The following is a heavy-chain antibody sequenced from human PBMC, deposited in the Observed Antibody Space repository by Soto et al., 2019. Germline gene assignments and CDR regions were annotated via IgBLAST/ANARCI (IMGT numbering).Heavy chain of an antibody. CDR1: GFTFSSYW. CDR3: ARDLYCSGGSCLNWFDP. Sequence: GGSLRLSCAASGFTFSSYWMHWVRQAPGKGLVWVSRINSDGSSTSYADSVKGRFTISRDNAKNTLYLQINSLRAEDTAVYYCARDLYCSGGSCLNWFDPWGQGTLVTVSS. CDR2: INSDGSST. J-gene: IGHJ5*02. V-gene: IGHV3-74*01. D-gene: IGHD2-15*01.